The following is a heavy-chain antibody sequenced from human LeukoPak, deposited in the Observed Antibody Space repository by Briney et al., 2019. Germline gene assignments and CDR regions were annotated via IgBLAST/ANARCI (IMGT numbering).Heavy chain of an antibody. V-gene: IGHV1-46*01. J-gene: IGHJ4*02. Sequence: GASVKVSCKASGYTFTSYYMHWVRQAPGQGLEWMGIINPSGGSTSYAQKFQGRVTMTRDTSTSTVYMELSSLRSEDTAVYYCARGFALYGDLLDRGYFDYWGQGTLVTVSS. D-gene: IGHD4-17*01. CDR2: INPSGGST. CDR3: ARGFALYGDLLDRGYFDY. CDR1: GYTFTSYY.